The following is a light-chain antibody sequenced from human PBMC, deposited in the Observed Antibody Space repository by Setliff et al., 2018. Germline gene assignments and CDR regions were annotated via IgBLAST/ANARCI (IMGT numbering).Light chain of an antibody. J-gene: IGLJ2*01. CDR2: DVT. CDR1: SRDVGGYNF. CDR3: LSYTSDTTHAV. Sequence: QSALTQPAAVSGSPGQSIATSCTGTSRDVGGYNFVSWYQQHPDKAPKLLIYDVTVRPSGVSDRFSGSKSGNTASLTISGLQAEDEADYYCLSYTSDTTHAVFGGGTKVTVL. V-gene: IGLV2-14*01.